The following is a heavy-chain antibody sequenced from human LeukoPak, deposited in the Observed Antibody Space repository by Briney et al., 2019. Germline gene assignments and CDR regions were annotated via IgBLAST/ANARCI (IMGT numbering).Heavy chain of an antibody. D-gene: IGHD2-2*02. CDR1: GGSFSGYY. CDR3: ARDGYCSSTSCYTGVFDY. Sequence: SETLSLTCAVYGGSFSGYYWGWIRQPPGKGLEWIGSIYYSGSTYYNPSLKSRVTISVDTSKNQFSLKLSSVTAADTALYYCARDGYCSSTSCYTGVFDYWGQGTLVTVSS. J-gene: IGHJ4*02. CDR2: IYYSGST. V-gene: IGHV4-34*01.